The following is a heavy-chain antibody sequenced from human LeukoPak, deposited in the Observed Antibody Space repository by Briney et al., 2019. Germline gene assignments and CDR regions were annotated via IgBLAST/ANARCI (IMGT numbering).Heavy chain of an antibody. Sequence: PSETLSLTCAVYGGSFSGYYWSWIRQPPGKGLEWIGYIYYSGSTNYNPSLKSRVTISVDTSKNQFSLKLSSVTAADTAVYYCARGYTYDYVWGSYRTGFDYWGQGTLVTVSS. J-gene: IGHJ4*02. CDR3: ARGYTYDYVWGSYRTGFDY. D-gene: IGHD3-16*02. CDR1: GGSFSGYY. CDR2: IYYSGST. V-gene: IGHV4-59*01.